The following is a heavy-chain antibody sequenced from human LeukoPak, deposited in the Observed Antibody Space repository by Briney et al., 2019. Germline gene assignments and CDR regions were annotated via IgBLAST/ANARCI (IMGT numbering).Heavy chain of an antibody. CDR1: GYTFTGYY. CDR2: INPNSGGT. CDR3: ARDPRYYYDSSGYYYPSSYYMDV. D-gene: IGHD3-22*01. V-gene: IGHV1-2*02. Sequence: ASVKVSCKASGYTFTGYYMHWVRQAPRQGLEWMGWINPNSGGTNYAQKVQGRVTMTRDTSISTAYMELSRLRSDDTAVYYCARDPRYYYDSSGYYYPSSYYMDVWGKGTTVTVSS. J-gene: IGHJ6*03.